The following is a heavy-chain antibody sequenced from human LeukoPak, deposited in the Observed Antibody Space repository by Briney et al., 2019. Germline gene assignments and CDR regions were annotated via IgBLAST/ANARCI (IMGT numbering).Heavy chain of an antibody. V-gene: IGHV3-21*01. CDR1: GFTFSSYS. CDR2: ITSSSSDI. CDR3: AELGITMIGGV. J-gene: IGHJ6*04. Sequence: GGSLRLSCAASGFTFSSYSMNWVRQAPGKGLEWVSSITSSSSDIYYADSVKGRFTISRDNDKHSLYLQMNSMRAEDTAVYYCAELGITMIGGVWGKGTTVTISS. D-gene: IGHD3-10*02.